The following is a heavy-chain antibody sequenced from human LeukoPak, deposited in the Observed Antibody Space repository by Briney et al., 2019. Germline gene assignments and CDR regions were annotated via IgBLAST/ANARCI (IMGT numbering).Heavy chain of an antibody. CDR3: AREGRGIVALGARDYYGMDV. D-gene: IGHD5-12*01. Sequence: SETLSLTCTVSGGSISSGGYYWSWIRQHPGKGLEWIGYIYYSGSTYYNPSLKSRVTISVDTSKNQFSLKLSSVTAADTAVYYCAREGRGIVALGARDYYGMDVWGQGTTVTVSS. CDR2: IYYSGST. V-gene: IGHV4-31*03. CDR1: GGSISSGGYY. J-gene: IGHJ6*02.